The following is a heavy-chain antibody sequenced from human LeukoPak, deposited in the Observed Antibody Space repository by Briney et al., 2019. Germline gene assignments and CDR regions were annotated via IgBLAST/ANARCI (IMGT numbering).Heavy chain of an antibody. CDR1: GFTVSNNY. Sequence: GGSLRLSCVVSGFTVSNNYMKWVRQAPGKGLEWVSYISSSGSTIYYADSVKGRFTISRDNAKNSLYLQMNSLRAEDTAVYYCARATYSYGFGYWGQGTLVTVSS. CDR3: ARATYSYGFGY. V-gene: IGHV3-11*01. J-gene: IGHJ4*02. CDR2: ISSSGSTI. D-gene: IGHD5-18*01.